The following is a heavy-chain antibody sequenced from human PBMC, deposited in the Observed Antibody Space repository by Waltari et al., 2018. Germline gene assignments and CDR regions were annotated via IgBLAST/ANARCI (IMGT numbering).Heavy chain of an antibody. D-gene: IGHD2-2*01. J-gene: IGHJ3*02. CDR3: ARYCNSNSCYWEAFDI. V-gene: IGHV4-59*08. Sequence: QVQLQESGPGLVKPSETLSLTCTVSGGSTSSYYWRWIRQPPGKGLEWIGYIYYSGSTDYNPALKRLVTISRDTSKNQFSRKLGSVTAADTAVYYCARYCNSNSCYWEAFDIWGQGTMVTVSS. CDR2: IYYSGST. CDR1: GGSTSSYY.